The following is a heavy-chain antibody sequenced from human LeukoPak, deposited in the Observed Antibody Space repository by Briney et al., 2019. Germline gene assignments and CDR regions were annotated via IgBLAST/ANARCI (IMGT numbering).Heavy chain of an antibody. Sequence: SETLSLICTVSGGXISSYYCSWIRQSPGKGLEWIGYLYYSGSIKYNPSLKSRVTISADTSKNQFSLKLSSVTAADTAVYYCAIVSSAGDYVGWGQGTLVTVSS. D-gene: IGHD4-17*01. V-gene: IGHV4-59*01. CDR2: LYYSGSI. CDR1: GGXISSYY. J-gene: IGHJ4*02. CDR3: AIVSSAGDYVG.